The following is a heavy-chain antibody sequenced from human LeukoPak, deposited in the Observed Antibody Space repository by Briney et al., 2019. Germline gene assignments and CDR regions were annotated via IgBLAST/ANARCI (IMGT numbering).Heavy chain of an antibody. Sequence: GGSLRLSCAASGFTFSSYSMNWVRQAPGKGLEWVSSISSSSSYIYYADSVKGRFTISRDNAKNSLYLQMNSLRAEDTAVYYCARCQSSSWYYFDYWGQGALVTVSS. CDR1: GFTFSSYS. V-gene: IGHV3-21*01. CDR3: ARCQSSSWYYFDY. D-gene: IGHD6-13*01. J-gene: IGHJ4*02. CDR2: ISSSSSYI.